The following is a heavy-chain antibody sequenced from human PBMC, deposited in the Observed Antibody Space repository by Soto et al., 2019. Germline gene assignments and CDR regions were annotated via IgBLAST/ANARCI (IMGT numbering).Heavy chain of an antibody. CDR1: GFNFTDYV. D-gene: IGHD2-2*03. CDR2: MSFDGANE. V-gene: IGHV3-30-3*01. CDR3: AGGGFYHGYVYGMDV. Sequence: PGGSLRLSCVASGFNFTDYVIHWVRQAPGRGLEWVAFMSFDGANEFYADFAKGRFTLSRDNSKHTLFLQMKGLRLDDSAVYFCAGGGFYHGYVYGMDVWGQGTTVTVSS. J-gene: IGHJ6*02.